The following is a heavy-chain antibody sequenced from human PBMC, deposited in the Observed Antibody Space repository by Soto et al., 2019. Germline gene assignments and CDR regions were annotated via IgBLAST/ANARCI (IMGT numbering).Heavy chain of an antibody. CDR3: ARAKYYYDSSGYYRQGDAFDI. J-gene: IGHJ3*02. V-gene: IGHV3-33*01. D-gene: IGHD3-22*01. CDR2: IWYDGSNK. Sequence: GSLRLSCAASVFTFSSYGMHWVRQAPGKGLEWVAVIWYDGSNKYYADSVKGRFTISRDNSKNTLYLQMNSLRAEDTAVYYCARAKYYYDSSGYYRQGDAFDIWGQGTMVTVSS. CDR1: VFTFSSYG.